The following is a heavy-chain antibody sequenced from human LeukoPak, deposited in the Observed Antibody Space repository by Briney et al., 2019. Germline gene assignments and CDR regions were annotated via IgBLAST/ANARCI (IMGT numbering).Heavy chain of an antibody. J-gene: IGHJ6*03. CDR2: ISSSSSTI. CDR1: GFTFSSYS. D-gene: IGHD3-3*01. CDR3: AREEHYDFWSGYQHYMDV. Sequence: GGSLRLSCAASGFTFSSYSMNWVRQAPGKGLEWVSYISSSSSTIYYADSVKGRFTISRDNAKNSLYLQMNSLRAEDTAVYYCAREEHYDFWSGYQHYMDVWGKGTTVTVSS. V-gene: IGHV3-48*01.